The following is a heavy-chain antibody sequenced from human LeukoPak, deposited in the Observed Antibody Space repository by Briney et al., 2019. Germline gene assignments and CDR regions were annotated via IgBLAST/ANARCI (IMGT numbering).Heavy chain of an antibody. J-gene: IGHJ3*02. CDR2: IYSGDTT. Sequence: GSLRLSCAASGLTVSNNYMSWVRQAPGKGLEWVSVIYSGDTTYYADSVKGRFTISRDNSKTTLYLQMNSLRAEDTAMYYCARNILFAFDIWGQGTMVTVSS. CDR3: ARNILFAFDI. V-gene: IGHV3-66*01. CDR1: GLTVSNNY.